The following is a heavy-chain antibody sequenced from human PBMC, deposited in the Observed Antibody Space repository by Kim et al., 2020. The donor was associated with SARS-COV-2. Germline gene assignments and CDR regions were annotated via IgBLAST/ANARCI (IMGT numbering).Heavy chain of an antibody. Sequence: KGRFTISRHNAKNSLYLQMNSLRAEDTAVYYCARDDAAEITMIQSGAFDIWGQGTMVTVSS. D-gene: IGHD3-22*01. CDR3: ARDDAAEITMIQSGAFDI. V-gene: IGHV3-11*06. J-gene: IGHJ3*02.